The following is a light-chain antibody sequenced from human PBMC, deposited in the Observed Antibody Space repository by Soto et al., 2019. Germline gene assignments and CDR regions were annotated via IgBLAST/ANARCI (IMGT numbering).Light chain of an antibody. V-gene: IGLV2-14*01. J-gene: IGLJ1*01. CDR1: SSDVGGYNY. CDR3: SSYTSSHTYV. CDR2: EVS. Sequence: QSVLTQPGSVSWSAGQSITISCTGTSSDVGGYNYVSWYKQHPRKAPKLMIYEVSNRPSGVSNRYSGSKSGNTASLTISGLQAEDEADYYCSSYTSSHTYVFGTGTKVTVL.